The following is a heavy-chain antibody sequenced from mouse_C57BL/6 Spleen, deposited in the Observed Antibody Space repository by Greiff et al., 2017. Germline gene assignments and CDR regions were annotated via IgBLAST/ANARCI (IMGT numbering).Heavy chain of an antibody. V-gene: IGHV5-17*01. Sequence: DVKLVESGGGLVKPGGSLKLSCAASGFTFSDYGMHWVRQAPEKGLEWVAYISSGSSTIYYADTVKGRFTISRDNAKNTLFLQMTSLRSEDTAMYYCARHDGYLAWFAYWGQGTLVTVSA. CDR1: GFTFSDYG. J-gene: IGHJ3*01. CDR3: ARHDGYLAWFAY. D-gene: IGHD2-3*01. CDR2: ISSGSSTI.